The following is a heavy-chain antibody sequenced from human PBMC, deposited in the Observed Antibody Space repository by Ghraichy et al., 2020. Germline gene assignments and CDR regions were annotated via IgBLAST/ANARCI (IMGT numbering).Heavy chain of an antibody. Sequence: GESLNISCAASGFTFSHYWMSWVREVPGKGLEWLANIKQDGSEEYYVDSVRGRFTISRDNAKNVVYLQMNSLRVEDTAIYFCAGTITALPGDFWGQGTLVTVSS. J-gene: IGHJ4*02. D-gene: IGHD5-24*01. V-gene: IGHV3-7*01. CDR3: AGTITALPGDF. CDR2: IKQDGSEE. CDR1: GFTFSHYW.